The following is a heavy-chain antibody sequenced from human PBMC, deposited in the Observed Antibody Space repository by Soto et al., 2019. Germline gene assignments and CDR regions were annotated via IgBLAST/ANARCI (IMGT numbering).Heavy chain of an antibody. CDR3: ANVPEYNFWSGYRYYFDL. J-gene: IGHJ4*02. V-gene: IGHV3-23*01. CDR2: INGGGGST. Sequence: GGSLRLSCAASGFTFSNHVMNWVRQAPGKGLEWVSAINGGGGSTFYADSVKGRFTISRDNSKNTLYLQMHSLRADDTAVYYCANVPEYNFWSGYRYYFDLRGQRTLVTVS. D-gene: IGHD3-3*01. CDR1: GFTFSNHV.